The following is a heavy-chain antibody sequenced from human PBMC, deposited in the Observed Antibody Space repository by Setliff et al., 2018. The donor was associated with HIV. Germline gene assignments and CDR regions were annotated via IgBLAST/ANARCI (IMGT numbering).Heavy chain of an antibody. J-gene: IGHJ6*03. CDR1: GYIFSSYA. D-gene: IGHD3-9*01. CDR2: ISAHNGNT. CDR3: ASHNRETADDLLTAYYNYYYYTDV. Sequence: AASVKVSCKASGYIFSSYAFNWVRQAPGQGLEWMGWISAHNGNTNYAQKFQGRVTMTTDTSSSTAYMELRSLKSDDTAVYYCASHNRETADDLLTAYYNYYYYTDVWGKGTTVTVSS. V-gene: IGHV1-18*01.